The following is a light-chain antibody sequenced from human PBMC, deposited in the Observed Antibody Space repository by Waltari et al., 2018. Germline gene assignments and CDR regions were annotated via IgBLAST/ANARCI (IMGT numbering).Light chain of an antibody. Sequence: AIQMTQSPSSLSASVGDRVTITCRASQGIRDELGWFQQKPGKAPKLLICAASILESGVPLRFSGSGSGADFTLTSTSLQPEDFATYYCFQDYNYPRTFGQGTKVE. CDR1: QGIRDE. V-gene: IGKV1-6*01. CDR2: AAS. J-gene: IGKJ1*01. CDR3: FQDYNYPRT.